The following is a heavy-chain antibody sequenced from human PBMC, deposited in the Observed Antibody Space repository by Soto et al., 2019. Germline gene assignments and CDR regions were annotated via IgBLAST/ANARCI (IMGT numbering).Heavy chain of an antibody. CDR3: ARDFSSTSCKNYYYYGMDV. Sequence: SSEDSRLAIDSCGSWWVRQETEKGLEGMGWISAYNGNTNYAQKLQGRVTMTTDTSTSTAYMELRSLRSDDTAVYYCARDFSSTSCKNYYYYGMDVCGEGPTLTVSS. D-gene: IGHD2-2*01. V-gene: IGHV1-18*04. CDR2: ISAYNGNT. J-gene: IGHJ6*04. CDR1: RLAIDSCG.